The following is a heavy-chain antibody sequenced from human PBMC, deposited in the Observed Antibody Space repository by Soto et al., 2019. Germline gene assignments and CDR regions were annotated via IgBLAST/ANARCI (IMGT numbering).Heavy chain of an antibody. J-gene: IGHJ6*02. CDR3: ARDRGRSWYDYYYYGMDV. CDR2: INPSGGST. V-gene: IGHV1-46*01. CDR1: GYTFTSYY. Sequence: GASVKVSCKASGYTFTSYYMHWVRQAPGQGLEWMGIINPSGGSTSYAQKFQGRVTMTRDTSTSTVYMELSSLRSEDTAVYYCARDRGRSWYDYYYYGMDVWGQGTTVTVSS. D-gene: IGHD6-13*01.